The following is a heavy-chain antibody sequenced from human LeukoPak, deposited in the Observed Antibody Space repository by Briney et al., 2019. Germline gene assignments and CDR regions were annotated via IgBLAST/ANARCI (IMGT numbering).Heavy chain of an antibody. CDR1: GYTFTGHY. Sequence: PGASVKVSCKASGYTFTGHYLHWVRQAPGRGLEWMGWIDPKGGGTKYAQKFQGRVTMTRDTSISTAYMELSRLRSGDTAVYYCARDVNYGGNEGLCDFWGQGTLVTVSS. J-gene: IGHJ4*02. CDR3: ARDVNYGGNEGLCDF. D-gene: IGHD4-23*01. CDR2: IDPKGGGT. V-gene: IGHV1-2*02.